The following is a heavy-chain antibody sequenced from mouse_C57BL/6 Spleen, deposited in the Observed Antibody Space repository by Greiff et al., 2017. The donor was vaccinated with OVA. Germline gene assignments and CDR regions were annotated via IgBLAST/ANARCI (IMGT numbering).Heavy chain of an antibody. CDR3: ARRPTVVEDYAMDY. Sequence: VKLMESGPGLVQPSQSLSITCTVSGFSLTSYGVHWVRQSPGKGLEWLGVIWSGGSTDYNAAFISRLSISKDNSKSQFFFKMNSLQADDTAIYYFARRPTVVEDYAMDYWGQGTSVTVSS. CDR2: IWSGGST. D-gene: IGHD1-1*01. J-gene: IGHJ4*01. V-gene: IGHV2-2*01. CDR1: GFSLTSYG.